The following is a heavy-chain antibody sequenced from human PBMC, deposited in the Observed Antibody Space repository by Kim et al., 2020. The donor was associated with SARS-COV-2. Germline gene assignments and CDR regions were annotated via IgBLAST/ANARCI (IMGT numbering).Heavy chain of an antibody. CDR3: AKDTSGYSSGWYHDY. CDR1: GFTFSSYA. J-gene: IGHJ4*02. CDR2: ISGSGGST. Sequence: GSLRLSCSASGFTFSSYAMSWVRQAPGKGLEWVSAISGSGGSTYYADSVKGRFTISSDNSKNTLYLQMNSLRAEDTAVYYCAKDTSGYSSGWYHDYWGQGTLVTVSS. V-gene: IGHV3-23*01. D-gene: IGHD6-19*01.